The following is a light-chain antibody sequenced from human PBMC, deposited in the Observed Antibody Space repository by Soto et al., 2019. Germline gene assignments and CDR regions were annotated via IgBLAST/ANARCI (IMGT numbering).Light chain of an antibody. CDR2: DAF. J-gene: IGKJ4*01. CDR1: QNVKTR. V-gene: IGKV3-15*01. CDR3: QQYDEWALT. Sequence: EKVMTQSPATLSVSPGERATLSCRASQNVKTRLAWYQQKPGQTPRLLIYDAFTRATGIPARFSGSASGTEFTLTISSLQSEDFAVYYCQQYDEWALTFGGGTKVEIK.